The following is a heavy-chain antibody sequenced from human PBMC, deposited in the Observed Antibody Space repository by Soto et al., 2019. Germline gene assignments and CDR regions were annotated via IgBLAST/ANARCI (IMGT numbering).Heavy chain of an antibody. J-gene: IGHJ6*03. CDR2: IYYSGST. Sequence: SETLSLTCTVSGGSISSYYWSWIRQPPGKGLEWIGYIYYSGSTNCNPSLKSRVTISVDTSKNQFSLKLSSVTAADTAVYYCARLGGYDSNSPYYYYYYYMDVWGKGTTVTVSS. CDR1: GGSISSYY. D-gene: IGHD5-12*01. V-gene: IGHV4-59*08. CDR3: ARLGGYDSNSPYYYYYYYMDV.